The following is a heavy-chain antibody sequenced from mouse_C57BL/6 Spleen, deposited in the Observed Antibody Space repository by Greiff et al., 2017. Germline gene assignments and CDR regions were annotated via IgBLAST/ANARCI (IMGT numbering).Heavy chain of an antibody. V-gene: IGHV1-61*01. Sequence: VQLQQPGAELVRPGSSVKLSCKASGYTFTSYWMDWVKQRPGQGLEWIGNIYPSDSETHYNQKFKDKATLTVDKSSSTAYMQLSSLTSEYSAVYYCARKVNYVDYAMDYWGQGTSVTVSS. CDR2: IYPSDSET. D-gene: IGHD2-1*01. CDR1: GYTFTSYW. J-gene: IGHJ4*01. CDR3: ARKVNYVDYAMDY.